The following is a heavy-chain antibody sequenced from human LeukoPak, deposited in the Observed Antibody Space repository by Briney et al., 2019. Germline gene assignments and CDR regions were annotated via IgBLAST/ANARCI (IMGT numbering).Heavy chain of an antibody. Sequence: GGSLRLSCVASGFTFSSYSMSWVRQAPGKGLEWVGRIKSKTDGGTTDYAAPVKGRFTISRDDSKNTLYLQMNSLKTEDTAVYYCTTGITMVRGVPGVYFDYWGQGTRVTVSS. J-gene: IGHJ4*02. D-gene: IGHD3-10*01. V-gene: IGHV3-15*01. CDR3: TTGITMVRGVPGVYFDY. CDR1: GFTFSSYS. CDR2: IKSKTDGGTT.